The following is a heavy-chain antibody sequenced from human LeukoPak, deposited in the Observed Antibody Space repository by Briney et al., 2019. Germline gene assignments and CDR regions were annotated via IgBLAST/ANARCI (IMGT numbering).Heavy chain of an antibody. Sequence: GGSLRLSCAASGFTFSSYGMHWVRQAPGKGLEWVAVISYDGSNKYYADSVKGRFTISRDNSKNPLYLQMNSLRAEDTAVYYCAKGPQTGYSNWGQGTMVTVSS. J-gene: IGHJ3*01. CDR3: AKGPQTGYSN. D-gene: IGHD6-13*01. CDR2: ISYDGSNK. CDR1: GFTFSSYG. V-gene: IGHV3-30*18.